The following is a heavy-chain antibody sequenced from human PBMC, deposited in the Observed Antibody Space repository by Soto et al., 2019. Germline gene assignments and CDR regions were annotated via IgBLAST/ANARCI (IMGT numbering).Heavy chain of an antibody. Sequence: ASVKVSCKASGYTFTSYGISWVRQAPGQGLEWMGWISAYNGNTNYAQKLQGRVTMTTDTSTSTAYMELRSLRSDDTAVYYCVREGYSSSSPPFFDYWGQGTLVTVSS. V-gene: IGHV1-18*01. J-gene: IGHJ4*02. CDR2: ISAYNGNT. CDR3: VREGYSSSSPPFFDY. CDR1: GYTFTSYG. D-gene: IGHD6-6*01.